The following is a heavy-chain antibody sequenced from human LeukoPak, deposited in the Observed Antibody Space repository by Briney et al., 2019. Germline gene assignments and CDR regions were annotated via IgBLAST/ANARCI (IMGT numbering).Heavy chain of an antibody. Sequence: GGSLRLSSAASGFTFDDYGMSRVRPAPGKGLERVSGVNWKGGSTGYTDSVKGRFTISRDNAKNSLYLQMNSLRAEDTALYYCARDYDSSGYSDAFDIWGQGTMVTVSS. CDR1: GFTFDDYG. CDR3: ARDYDSSGYSDAFDI. J-gene: IGHJ3*02. V-gene: IGHV3-20*03. D-gene: IGHD3-22*01. CDR2: VNWKGGST.